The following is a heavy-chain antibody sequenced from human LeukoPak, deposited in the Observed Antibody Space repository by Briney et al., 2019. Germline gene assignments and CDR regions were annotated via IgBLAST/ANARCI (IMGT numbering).Heavy chain of an antibody. CDR1: GGTFSSYA. D-gene: IGHD3-10*01. CDR3: ARDTNYYGSGSYQSFDY. CDR2: IIPIFGPA. V-gene: IGHV1-69*13. J-gene: IGHJ4*02. Sequence: SVKDSCKASGGTFSSYAISSVRQAPGEGLGWMGGIIPIFGPANTAQKFQGRVTITADESTSTAYMELSSLRSEDTAVYYCARDTNYYGSGSYQSFDYWGQGTLVTVSS.